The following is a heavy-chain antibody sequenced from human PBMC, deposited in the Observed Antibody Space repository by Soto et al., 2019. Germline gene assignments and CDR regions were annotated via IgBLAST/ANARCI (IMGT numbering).Heavy chain of an antibody. CDR2: VDPSDSYT. CDR1: GYSFTSYW. CDR3: ARLQAAAGDNDPTFDY. D-gene: IGHD6-13*01. J-gene: IGHJ4*02. Sequence: EVQLAQSGAEVKKPGESLRISCKGSGYSFTSYWISWVRQMPGKGLEWMGRVDPSDSYTNYSPSLQGHVTISADKSISTAYLQWSSLKASDTAMYSCARLQAAAGDNDPTFDYWGQGTLFTVSS. V-gene: IGHV5-10-1*01.